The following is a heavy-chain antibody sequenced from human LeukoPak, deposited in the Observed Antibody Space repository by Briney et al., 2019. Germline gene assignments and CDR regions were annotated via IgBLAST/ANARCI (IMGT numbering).Heavy chain of an antibody. D-gene: IGHD1-1*01. CDR1: GDSISGSSYY. CDR3: ARHKQLEYFDY. Sequence: SETLSLTCTVSGDSISGSSYYWGWIRQPPGKGLEWIATIYYSGSTYYNPSLKSRVTISVDTSKNQFSLKLSSVTAADTAVYYCARHKQLEYFDYWGQGTLVTVSS. V-gene: IGHV4-39*01. CDR2: IYYSGST. J-gene: IGHJ4*02.